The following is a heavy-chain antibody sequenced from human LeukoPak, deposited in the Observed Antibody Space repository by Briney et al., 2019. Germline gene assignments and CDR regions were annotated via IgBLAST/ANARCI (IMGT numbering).Heavy chain of an antibody. CDR1: GFTFSNYG. CDR3: AKPGSSSTFDY. D-gene: IGHD6-6*01. J-gene: IGHJ4*02. V-gene: IGHV3-33*06. Sequence: GGSLRLSCAASGFTFSNYGMHWVRQAPGKGLEWVAVIWYDGSNKYYADSVKGRFTISRDNSKNTLYLQMNSLRAEDTAVYYCAKPGSSSTFDYWGQGTLVTVSS. CDR2: IWYDGSNK.